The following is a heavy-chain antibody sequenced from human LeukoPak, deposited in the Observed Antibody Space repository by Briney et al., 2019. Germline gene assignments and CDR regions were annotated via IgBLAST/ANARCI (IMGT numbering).Heavy chain of an antibody. J-gene: IGHJ4*02. CDR2: IYWDDDK. V-gene: IGHV2-5*02. D-gene: IGHD2-15*01. CDR1: GFSLSTSGVG. Sequence: ESGPTLVNPTQTLTLTCTFSGFSLSTSGVGVGWIRQPPGKALEWLALIYWDDDKRYSPSLKSRLTITKDTSENQVVLTMTNMDPVDTATYYCARPVVVVAAPTYYLDYWGQGTLVTVSS. CDR3: ARPVVVVAAPTYYLDY.